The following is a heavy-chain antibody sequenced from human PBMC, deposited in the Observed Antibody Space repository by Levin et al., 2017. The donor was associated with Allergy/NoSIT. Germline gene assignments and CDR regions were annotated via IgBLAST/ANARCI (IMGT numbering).Heavy chain of an antibody. CDR3: ARGGIDSMTIDYDFWSPWGFDAFDI. V-gene: IGHV3-66*01. CDR1: GFTVSSNY. D-gene: IGHD3-3*01. J-gene: IGHJ3*02. CDR2: IYSGGST. Sequence: GESLKISCAASGFTVSSNYMSWVRQAPGKGLEWVSVIYSGGSTYYADSVKGRFTISRDNSKNTLYLQMNSLRAEDTAVYYCARGGIDSMTIDYDFWSPWGFDAFDIWGQGTMVTVSS.